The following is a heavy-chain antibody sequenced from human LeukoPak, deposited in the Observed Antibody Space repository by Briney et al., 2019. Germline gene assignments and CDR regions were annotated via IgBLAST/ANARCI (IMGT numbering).Heavy chain of an antibody. J-gene: IGHJ4*02. Sequence: PGGSLRLSCAASKFTFTNYGMQWVRQAPGKGLEWVAVISYDGSTKFYADSVKGRFTISRDNSRNTLYLQMNSLRAEDTAVYYCAKEYDSGGHGANFDYWGQGTLVTVSS. CDR1: KFTFTNYG. D-gene: IGHD3-10*01. V-gene: IGHV3-30*18. CDR2: ISYDGSTK. CDR3: AKEYDSGGHGANFDY.